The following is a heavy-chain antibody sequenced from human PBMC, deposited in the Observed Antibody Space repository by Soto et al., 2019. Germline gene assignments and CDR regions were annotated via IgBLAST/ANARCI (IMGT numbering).Heavy chain of an antibody. J-gene: IGHJ6*02. CDR3: ARDDVSGSYYGPYYYGMDV. CDR1: GGSISSYY. CDR2: TYTSGST. D-gene: IGHD1-26*01. Sequence: SETLSLTCTVSGGSISSYYWSWIRQPAGKXLEWIGRTYTSGSTNYNPSLKSRVTMSVDTSKNQFSLKLSSVTAADTAVYYCARDDVSGSYYGPYYYGMDVWGQGTTVTVSS. V-gene: IGHV4-4*07.